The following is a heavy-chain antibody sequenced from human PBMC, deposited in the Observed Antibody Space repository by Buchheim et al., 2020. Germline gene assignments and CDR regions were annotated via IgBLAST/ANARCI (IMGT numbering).Heavy chain of an antibody. CDR3: ARDVPQDIVVVPAAITPFDY. Sequence: EVQLVESGGGLVQPGGSLRLSCAASGFTFSSYSMNWVRQAPGKGLEWVSYISSSSSTIYYADSVKGRFTISRDNAKISLYLQMNSLRAEDTAVYYCARDVPQDIVVVPAAITPFDYWGQGTL. D-gene: IGHD2-2*02. CDR2: ISSSSSTI. V-gene: IGHV3-48*01. CDR1: GFTFSSYS. J-gene: IGHJ4*02.